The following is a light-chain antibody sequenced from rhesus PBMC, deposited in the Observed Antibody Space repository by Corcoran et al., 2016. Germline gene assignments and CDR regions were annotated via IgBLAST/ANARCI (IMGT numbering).Light chain of an antibody. CDR2: AAS. J-gene: IGKJ4*01. CDR1: QAISSS. CDR3: QQHNSHPLT. Sequence: DIQMTQSPSSLSAFVGDRVTITCRASQAISSSLAWYQQKPGKVPKRLIYAASALQSGVPSRFSGSGTGTDFTLTSRSLQPEDFATYYCQQHNSHPLTFGGGTKVELK. V-gene: IGKV1-44*03.